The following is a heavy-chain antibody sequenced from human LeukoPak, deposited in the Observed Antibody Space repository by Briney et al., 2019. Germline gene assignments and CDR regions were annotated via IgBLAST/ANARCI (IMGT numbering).Heavy chain of an antibody. CDR1: GFTFSSYG. CDR2: IRYDGSNK. Sequence: PGRSLRLSCAVSGFTFSSYGMHWVRQAPGKGLEWVAFIRYDGSNKYYADSVKGRFTISRDNSKNTLYLQMNSLRAEDTAVYYCAKDRSSSLYYFDYWGQGTLVTVSS. CDR3: AKDRSSSLYYFDY. D-gene: IGHD6-13*01. V-gene: IGHV3-30*02. J-gene: IGHJ4*02.